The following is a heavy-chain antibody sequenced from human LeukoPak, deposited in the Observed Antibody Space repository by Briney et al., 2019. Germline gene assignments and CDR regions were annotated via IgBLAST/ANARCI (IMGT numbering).Heavy chain of an antibody. Sequence: ASVKVSCKASGYTFTRYGFSWVRQAPGQGLEWMGWISAYNGDTIYAQKFQGRVTMTTDTSTSTAYMELRSLRSDDAAVYYCARSMVRGVISAFDIWGQGTMVTVSS. CDR2: ISAYNGDT. V-gene: IGHV1-18*01. D-gene: IGHD3-10*01. CDR3: ARSMVRGVISAFDI. J-gene: IGHJ3*02. CDR1: GYTFTRYG.